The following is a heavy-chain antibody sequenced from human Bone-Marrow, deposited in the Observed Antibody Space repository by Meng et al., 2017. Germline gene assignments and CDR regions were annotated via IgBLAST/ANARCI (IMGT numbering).Heavy chain of an antibody. CDR2: ISSSGSTI. CDR3: ARDTAVAGPLGY. D-gene: IGHD6-19*01. J-gene: IGHJ4*02. CDR1: GFTFSDYY. Sequence: GESLKISCAASGFTFSDYYMSWIRQAPGKGLEWVSYISSSGSTIYYADSVKGRFTISRDNAKNSLYLQMNSLRAEDTAVYYCARDTAVAGPLGYWGQGTRVTVSS. V-gene: IGHV3-11*04.